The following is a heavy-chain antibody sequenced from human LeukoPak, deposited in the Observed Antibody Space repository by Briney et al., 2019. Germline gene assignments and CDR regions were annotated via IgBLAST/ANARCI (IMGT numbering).Heavy chain of an antibody. J-gene: IGHJ3*02. CDR3: TTSRGYSYGFDAFDI. CDR2: IRSKANSYAT. V-gene: IGHV3-73*01. Sequence: PGGSLRLSCAASGFTFGGSAMHWVRQASGKGLEWVGRIRSKANSYATAYAASVKGRFTISRDDSKNTAYLQMNSLKTEDTAVYYCTTSRGYSYGFDAFDIWGQGTMVTVSS. D-gene: IGHD5-18*01. CDR1: GFTFGGSA.